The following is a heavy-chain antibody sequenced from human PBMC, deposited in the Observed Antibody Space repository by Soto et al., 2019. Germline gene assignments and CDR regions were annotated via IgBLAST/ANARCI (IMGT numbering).Heavy chain of an antibody. D-gene: IGHD6-19*01. CDR2: IFQSGST. J-gene: IGHJ5*02. Sequence: SETLSLTCGVSGGTIRSPDWWTWVRQPPGKGLEWIGEIFQSGSTNYTPSLESRVTVSVDKSKNQFSLTLTSVTAADTAVYFCARGRGRYSSGWSWFDPWGQGILVTVSS. CDR1: GGTIRSPDW. CDR3: ARGRGRYSSGWSWFDP. V-gene: IGHV4-4*02.